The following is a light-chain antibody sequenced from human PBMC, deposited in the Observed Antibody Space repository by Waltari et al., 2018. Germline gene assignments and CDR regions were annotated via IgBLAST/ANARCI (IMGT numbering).Light chain of an antibody. CDR3: AAWDDSLSGNV. CDR2: KTK. J-gene: IGLJ1*01. CDR1: SSNIGTNY. Sequence: QSVLTQPPSASGTPGQRIIISCSGSSSNIGTNYVYWYQQFPGTAPKVLIYKTKQRPSGVPDRFAGSKSGTSASLAISGLRSEDEADYYCAAWDDSLSGNVFGTGTKVTVL. V-gene: IGLV1-47*01.